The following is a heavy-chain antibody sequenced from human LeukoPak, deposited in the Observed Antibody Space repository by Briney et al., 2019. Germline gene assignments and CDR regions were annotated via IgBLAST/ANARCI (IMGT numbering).Heavy chain of an antibody. V-gene: IGHV3-23*01. Sequence: GGSLRLSCAASGSTFSTFDMTWVRQAPGKGLEWVSTISGGGGTTQYADSVKGRFTISRDNSKNTVYLQMNRLRAEDTAVYYCAKATVAGLSYYYGMDVWGQGTTVTVSS. J-gene: IGHJ6*02. D-gene: IGHD6-19*01. CDR1: GSTFSTFD. CDR3: AKATVAGLSYYYGMDV. CDR2: ISGGGGTT.